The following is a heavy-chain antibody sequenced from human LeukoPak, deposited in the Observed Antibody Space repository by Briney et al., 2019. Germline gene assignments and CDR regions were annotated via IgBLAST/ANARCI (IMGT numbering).Heavy chain of an antibody. V-gene: IGHV4-61*02. CDR3: ARVPYYYDSTDSGFDI. Sequence: SETLSLTCTVSGGSISSGSYYWSWIRQPAGKGLEWIGRIYTSGSTNYNPSLKSRVTISIDTSKNQFSLKLSSVTAADTAVYYCARVPYYYDSTDSGFDIWGQGTMVTVSS. CDR1: GGSISSGSYY. CDR2: IYTSGST. J-gene: IGHJ3*02. D-gene: IGHD3-22*01.